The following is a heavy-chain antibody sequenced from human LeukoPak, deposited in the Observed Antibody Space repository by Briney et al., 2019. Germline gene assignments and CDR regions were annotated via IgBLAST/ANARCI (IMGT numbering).Heavy chain of an antibody. CDR2: IYHTGST. V-gene: IGHV4-30-2*01. CDR3: VKTTVVTPGGNYYYYMDV. J-gene: IGHJ6*03. D-gene: IGHD4-23*01. CDR1: GGSISSGDYY. Sequence: PSETLSLTCTVSGGSISSGDYYWSWIRQPPGKGLEWIGYIYHTGSTYYNPSLKSRVTISVDRSKNQFSLKLSSVTAADTAVYYCVKTTVVTPGGNYYYYMDVWGKGTTVTVSS.